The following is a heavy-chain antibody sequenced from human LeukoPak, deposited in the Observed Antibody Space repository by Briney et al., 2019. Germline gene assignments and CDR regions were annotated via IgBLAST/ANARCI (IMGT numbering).Heavy chain of an antibody. CDR2: ISSSSSNI. CDR3: GREDVQLRWFDP. CDR1: GFTFISYS. D-gene: IGHD6-19*01. Sequence: PARSLTLSCAASGFTFISYSMNWVRQAAARGLEWVSYISSSSSNIYYADSVKRRFTISRDNAKNSLYLQMNSLRAEDTAVYYGGREDVQLRWFDPWGQGTLVTVSS. J-gene: IGHJ5*02. V-gene: IGHV3-21*01.